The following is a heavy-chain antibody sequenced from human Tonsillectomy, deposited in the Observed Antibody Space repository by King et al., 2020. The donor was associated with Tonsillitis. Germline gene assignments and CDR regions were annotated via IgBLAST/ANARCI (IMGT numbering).Heavy chain of an antibody. CDR2: ISSSGSTI. Sequence: VQLVESGGGLVQPGGSLRLSCAASGFTFSSYEMNWVRQAPGKGLEWVSYISSSGSTIYYADSVKGRFTISRDNAKNSLYLQMNSLRAEDTAVYYCAREGMDYYDSSGYYRVDAFYIWGQGTMVTVSS. CDR1: GFTFSSYE. V-gene: IGHV3-48*03. CDR3: AREGMDYYDSSGYYRVDAFYI. D-gene: IGHD3-22*01. J-gene: IGHJ3*02.